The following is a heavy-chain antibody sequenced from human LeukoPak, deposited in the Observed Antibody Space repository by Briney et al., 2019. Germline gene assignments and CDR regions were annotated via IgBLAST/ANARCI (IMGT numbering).Heavy chain of an antibody. CDR2: IKSKTDGGTT. Sequence: GSLRLSCAASGFTFRNAWMSWVRQAPGKGLEWVGRIKSKTDGGTTDYATPVKGRFTISRDDSENTPFLQMNSLKTEDTAVYYCTTSCGDYYDFDYWGQGTLVTVSS. CDR3: TTSCGDYYDFDY. J-gene: IGHJ4*02. V-gene: IGHV3-15*01. CDR1: GFTFRNAW. D-gene: IGHD2-21*01.